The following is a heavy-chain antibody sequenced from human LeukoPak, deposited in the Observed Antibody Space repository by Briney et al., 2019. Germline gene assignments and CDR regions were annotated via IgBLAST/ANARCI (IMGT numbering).Heavy chain of an antibody. CDR3: AKYLPNQLLKD. D-gene: IGHD2-2*01. J-gene: IGHJ4*02. V-gene: IGHV3-23*01. Sequence: GGSLRLSCAASGFTFSSYHMNWVRQAPGKGLEWVSVNSGSGGSTYYADSVKGRFTISRDNSKNTLYLQMNSLRAEDTAVYYCAKYLPNQLLKDWGQGTLVTVSS. CDR1: GFTFSSYH. CDR2: NSGSGGST.